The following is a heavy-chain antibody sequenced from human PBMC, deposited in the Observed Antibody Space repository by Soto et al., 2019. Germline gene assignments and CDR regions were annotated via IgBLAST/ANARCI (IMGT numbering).Heavy chain of an antibody. CDR3: ARSRSTRQPFDH. Sequence: SETLSLTCTVSGGSISTSNYYWGWVRQPPGKGLDWIGNIYYSGTTYYNPSLKSRVTISVDTSKNQFSLKLNSVTAADTAVYYCARSRSTRQPFDHWGRGTLVTVSS. J-gene: IGHJ5*02. CDR1: GGSISTSNYY. CDR2: IYYSGTT. D-gene: IGHD5-12*01. V-gene: IGHV4-39*01.